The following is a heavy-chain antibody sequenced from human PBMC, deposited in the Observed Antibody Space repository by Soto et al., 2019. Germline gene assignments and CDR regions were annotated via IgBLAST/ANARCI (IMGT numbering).Heavy chain of an antibody. V-gene: IGHV4-39*01. D-gene: IGHD1-1*01. Sequence: SETLSLTCTVSGGSISSSSYYWGWIRQPPGKGLEWIGSIYYSGSTYYNPSLKSRVTISVDTSKNQFSLKLSSVNAADTTVYYCARHIGTHSGTTDTPFDYWGQGTLVTVSS. CDR1: GGSISSSSYY. CDR3: ARHIGTHSGTTDTPFDY. CDR2: IYYSGST. J-gene: IGHJ4*02.